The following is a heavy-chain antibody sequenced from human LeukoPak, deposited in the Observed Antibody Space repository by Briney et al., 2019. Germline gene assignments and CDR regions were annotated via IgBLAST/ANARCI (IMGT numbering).Heavy chain of an antibody. Sequence: ASETLSLTCTVSGGSISSRYYYWGWIRQSPGRGLEWIGSIYHSGSTNYNPSLKSRVTISVDTSKNQFSLKLTSVTAADTAVYYCARDRQWESDYWGQGTLVTVSS. J-gene: IGHJ4*02. CDR1: GGSISSRYYY. CDR3: ARDRQWESDY. D-gene: IGHD1-26*01. CDR2: IYHSGST. V-gene: IGHV4-39*07.